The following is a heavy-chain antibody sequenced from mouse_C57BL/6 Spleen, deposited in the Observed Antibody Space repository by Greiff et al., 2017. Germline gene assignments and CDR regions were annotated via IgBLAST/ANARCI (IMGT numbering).Heavy chain of an antibody. V-gene: IGHV8-12*01. CDR2: IYWGDDK. J-gene: IGHJ2*01. CDR3: AQRTNWDIDGDYFDY. Sequence: QVTLKVCGPGILQSSQTLSLTCSFSGFSLSTSGMGVSWLRQPSGKGLVWLVHIYWGDDKRHPPSLKRRLTISKDTSRNPVILKITSVDTADTATSYCAQRTNWDIDGDYFDYWGQGTTLTVSS. D-gene: IGHD4-1*01. CDR1: GFSLSTSGMG.